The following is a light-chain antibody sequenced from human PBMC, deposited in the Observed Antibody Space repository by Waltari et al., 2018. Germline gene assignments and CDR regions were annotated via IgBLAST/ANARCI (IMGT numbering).Light chain of an antibody. CDR3: QQYYSSPVT. CDR2: GAS. CDR1: QSVGSTY. V-gene: IGKV3-20*01. Sequence: DIVLTQSPGTLSLSPGERATLSCRASQSVGSTYLAWFQQKPGQAPRLVIYGASRRATGIPDRFSGGGSGPDFTRTISRLEPEDFAVYYCQQYYSSPVTFGGGTKVEIK. J-gene: IGKJ4*01.